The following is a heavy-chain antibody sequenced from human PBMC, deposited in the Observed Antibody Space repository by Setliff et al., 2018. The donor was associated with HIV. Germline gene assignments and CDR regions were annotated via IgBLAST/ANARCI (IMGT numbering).Heavy chain of an antibody. CDR2: INPSGGST. CDR1: GYTFTSYY. V-gene: IGHV1-46*01. Sequence: ASVKVSCKASGYTFTSYYMHWVRQAPGQGLEWMGIINPSGGSTRYAQKFQGRVTMTRDTSTSTAYMELSSLRTEDTAVYYCARDGYYNSWSGYGYYYYDMDVWGKGTTVTVSS. D-gene: IGHD3-3*01. J-gene: IGHJ6*03. CDR3: ARDGYYNSWSGYGYYYYDMDV.